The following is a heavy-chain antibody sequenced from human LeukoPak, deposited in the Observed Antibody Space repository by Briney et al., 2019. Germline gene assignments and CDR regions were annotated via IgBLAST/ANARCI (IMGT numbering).Heavy chain of an antibody. CDR2: IISSSSRI. D-gene: IGHD5-12*01. CDR3: ARDNFREVATLGFDP. J-gene: IGHJ5*02. CDR1: GFTFSSYT. Sequence: GGSLRLSCAASGFTFSSYTMMWVRQAPGKGLEYVSSIISSSSRIFYADSVRGRFTISRDNAKNSLYLQMNSLRAEDTAVYYRARDNFREVATLGFDPWGQGTLVTVSS. V-gene: IGHV3-21*01.